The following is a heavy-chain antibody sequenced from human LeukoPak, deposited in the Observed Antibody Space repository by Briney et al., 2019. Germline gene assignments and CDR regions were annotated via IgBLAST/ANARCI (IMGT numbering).Heavy chain of an antibody. V-gene: IGHV3-74*01. Sequence: GRSLRLSCAASGFTLSSYWMHWVRHAPGKGPVWVSRINSDGSSTDYADSVKGRFTISRDNAKNTLYLQMNSLRAEDTAMYYCARDKYGGNSNAFDIWGQGTMVTVSS. CDR3: ARDKYGGNSNAFDI. CDR1: GFTLSSYW. D-gene: IGHD4-23*01. CDR2: INSDGSST. J-gene: IGHJ3*02.